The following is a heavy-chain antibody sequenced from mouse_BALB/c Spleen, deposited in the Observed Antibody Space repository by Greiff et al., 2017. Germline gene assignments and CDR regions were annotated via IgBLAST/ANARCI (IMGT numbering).Heavy chain of an antibody. CDR3: ARGDYYGNYFDY. V-gene: IGHV1-12*01. Sequence: QVQLKQPGAELVKPGASVKMSCKASGYTFTSYNMHWVKQTPGQGLEWIGAIYPGNGDTSYNQKFKGKATLTADKSSSTAYMQLSSLTSEDSAVYYCARGDYYGNYFDYWGQGTTVTVSS. J-gene: IGHJ2*01. CDR2: IYPGNGDT. D-gene: IGHD1-1*01. CDR1: GYTFTSYN.